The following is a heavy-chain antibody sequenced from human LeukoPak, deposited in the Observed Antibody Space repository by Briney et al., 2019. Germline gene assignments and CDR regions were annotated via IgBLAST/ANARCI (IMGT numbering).Heavy chain of an antibody. D-gene: IGHD3-22*01. J-gene: IGHJ4*02. CDR2: ISGSGGST. CDR3: AKGYHYYDSSGYPDYFDY. CDR1: GFTFSSYA. Sequence: GGSLRLSCAASGFTFSSYAMSWVRQAPGKGLEWVSAISGSGGSTYYADSVKGRFTISRDNSKNTLYLQMNSLRAEDTAVYYCAKGYHYYDSSGYPDYFDYWGQGTLVTVSS. V-gene: IGHV3-23*01.